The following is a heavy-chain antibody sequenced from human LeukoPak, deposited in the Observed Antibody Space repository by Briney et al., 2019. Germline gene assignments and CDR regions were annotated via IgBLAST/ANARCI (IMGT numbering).Heavy chain of an antibody. V-gene: IGHV4-4*07. Sequence: SETLSLICTVSGGSISSYYWSWIRQPAGKGLEWIGRIYTSGSTNYNPSLKSRVTMSVDTSKNQFSLKLSSVTAADTAVYYCARSRVVVPAARTGYYYYMDVWGKGTTVTVSS. CDR1: GGSISSYY. J-gene: IGHJ6*03. D-gene: IGHD2-2*01. CDR2: IYTSGST. CDR3: ARSRVVVPAARTGYYYYMDV.